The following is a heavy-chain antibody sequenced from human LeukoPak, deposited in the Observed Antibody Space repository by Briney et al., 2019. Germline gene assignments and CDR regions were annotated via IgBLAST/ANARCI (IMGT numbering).Heavy chain of an antibody. CDR2: INPNSGGT. J-gene: IGHJ4*02. D-gene: IGHD6-13*01. CDR3: ARDPRIAAAGGFDY. V-gene: IGHV1-2*02. Sequence: ASVKVSCKASGYTFTGYYVHWVRQAPGQGLEWMGWINPNSGGTNYAQKFQGRVTMTRDTSISTAYMELSRLRSDDTAVYYCARDPRIAAAGGFDYWGQGTLVTVSS. CDR1: GYTFTGYY.